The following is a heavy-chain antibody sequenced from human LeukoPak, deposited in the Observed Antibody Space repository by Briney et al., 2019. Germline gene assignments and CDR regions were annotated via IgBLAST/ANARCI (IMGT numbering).Heavy chain of an antibody. D-gene: IGHD4-11*01. J-gene: IGHJ4*02. CDR1: GGSIRSSTYH. Sequence: PSETLSLTCTVSGGSIRSSTYHWGWIRQPPGKGLEWIGSIFYSGSTYYNPSLKSRVTISVDTSKNQFSVKLNSVTAADTAVYYCARQESSNWDWGQGTLVTVSS. CDR3: ARQESSNWD. CDR2: IFYSGST. V-gene: IGHV4-39*01.